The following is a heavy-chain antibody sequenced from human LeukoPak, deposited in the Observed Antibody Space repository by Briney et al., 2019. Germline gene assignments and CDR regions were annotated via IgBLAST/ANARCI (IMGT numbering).Heavy chain of an antibody. CDR2: IKQDGSEK. CDR1: GFTFSSYA. V-gene: IGHV3-7*05. J-gene: IGHJ4*02. Sequence: GGSLRLSCAASGFTFSSYAMNWVRQAPGKGLEWVANIKQDGSEKYYVGSVKGRFTISRDNAKNSLYLQMNSLRAEDTAVYYCARVGYGDFQIDYWGQGNLVTVSS. D-gene: IGHD4-17*01. CDR3: ARVGYGDFQIDY.